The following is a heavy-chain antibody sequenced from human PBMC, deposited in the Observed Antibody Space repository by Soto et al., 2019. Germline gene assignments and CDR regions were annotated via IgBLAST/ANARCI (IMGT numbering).Heavy chain of an antibody. Sequence: EVQLLESGGGLEQPGNFLRLSCAASGFTFSSYGMSWVRQAPGKGLEWVSAMSGSGDRSYYTESVKGRFIISRDNSKSTLYLHMSYLRAEDTAVYYCAKALYSDYELTTFDYWGQGSLVTVSS. V-gene: IGHV3-23*01. CDR3: AKALYSDYELTTFDY. CDR2: MSGSGDRS. D-gene: IGHD4-17*01. CDR1: GFTFSSYG. J-gene: IGHJ4*02.